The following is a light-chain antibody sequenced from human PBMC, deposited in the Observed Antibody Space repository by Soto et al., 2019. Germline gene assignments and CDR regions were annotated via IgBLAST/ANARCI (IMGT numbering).Light chain of an antibody. V-gene: IGKV1-5*03. J-gene: IGKJ1*01. Sequence: DIQMTQSPSTLSASVGDRVTITCRASQSISSWLAWYQQKPGTAPKLLIYKASTLQSGVPSRFSGSGSGTEFTPTISSLQPDDSATYYCQQYNDHSTFGQGTKVDIK. CDR2: KAS. CDR3: QQYNDHST. CDR1: QSISSW.